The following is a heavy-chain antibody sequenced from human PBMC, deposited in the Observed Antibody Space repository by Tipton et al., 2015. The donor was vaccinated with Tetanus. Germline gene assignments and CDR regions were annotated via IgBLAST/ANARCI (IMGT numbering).Heavy chain of an antibody. Sequence: SLRLSCAASEFTFSRFGMHGVRQAPGKGLEWVAGISFDGSHKYYVDSVRGRFTISRDNSQNTLYLQMNSLRPEDTAIYYCAKAKPVITLAFFDYWGQRTVVSVSS. CDR1: EFTFSRFG. CDR3: AKAKPVITLAFFDY. J-gene: IGHJ4*02. CDR2: ISFDGSHK. D-gene: IGHD3-16*01. V-gene: IGHV3-30*18.